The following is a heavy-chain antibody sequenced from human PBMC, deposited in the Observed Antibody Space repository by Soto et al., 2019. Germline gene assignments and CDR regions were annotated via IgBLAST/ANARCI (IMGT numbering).Heavy chain of an antibody. Sequence: QVQLQESGPGLVKPSETLSLTATVSGASVSNTGFYWSWIRQPPGKGLEWIGYIYSSGSTTYNSSLKSRVTISLDTSKNQVSLNLTSVTAADTAMYYCARTTASRSLDVWGHGTMVSVSS. CDR2: IYSSGST. CDR1: GASVSNTGFY. CDR3: ARTTASRSLDV. J-gene: IGHJ3*01. V-gene: IGHV4-61*08. D-gene: IGHD2-21*02.